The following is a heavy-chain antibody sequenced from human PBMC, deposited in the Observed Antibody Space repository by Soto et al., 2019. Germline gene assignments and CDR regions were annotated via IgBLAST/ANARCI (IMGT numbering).Heavy chain of an antibody. CDR1: GFTFSSYW. V-gene: IGHV3-7*01. CDR2: IKQDGSEK. J-gene: IGHJ6*02. D-gene: IGHD3-3*01. Sequence: LRLSCAASGFTFSSYWMSWVRQAPGKGLEWVANIKQDGSEKYYVDSVKGRFTISRDNAKNSLYLQMNSLRAEDTAVYYCARAEYYDFWSGYTPIYYYYGRDVWGQGTTVTVSS. CDR3: ARAEYYDFWSGYTPIYYYYGRDV.